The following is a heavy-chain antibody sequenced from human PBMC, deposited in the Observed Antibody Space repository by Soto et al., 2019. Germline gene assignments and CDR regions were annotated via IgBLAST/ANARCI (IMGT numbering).Heavy chain of an antibody. V-gene: IGHV3-21*01. J-gene: IGHJ6*02. CDR3: ARKGYGDYGGMDV. CDR1: GFTFSSYS. Sequence: EVQLVESGGGLVKPGGSLRLSCAASGFTFSSYSMNWVRQAPGKGLEWVSSISSSTSYIYYADSVKGRFAISRDNAKNSMYLQMNSLRAEDTAVYYCARKGYGDYGGMDVWGQGTTVTVSS. D-gene: IGHD4-17*01. CDR2: ISSSTSYI.